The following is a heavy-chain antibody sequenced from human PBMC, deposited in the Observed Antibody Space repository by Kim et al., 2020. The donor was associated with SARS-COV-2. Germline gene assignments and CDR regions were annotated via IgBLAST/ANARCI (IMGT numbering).Heavy chain of an antibody. J-gene: IGHJ4*02. Sequence: ADSVKGRFTISRDNSKNTLYLQMNNLRAEDTAVYYCAKGKLERRAYYFDYWGQGTLVTVSS. V-gene: IGHV3-23*01. CDR3: AKGKLERRAYYFDY. D-gene: IGHD1-1*01.